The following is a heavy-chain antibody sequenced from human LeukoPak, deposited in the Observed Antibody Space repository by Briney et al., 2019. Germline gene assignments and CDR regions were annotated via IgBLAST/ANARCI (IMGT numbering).Heavy chain of an antibody. J-gene: IGHJ3*02. V-gene: IGHV3-53*01. CDR1: GFTVSSNY. CDR2: IYSGGST. Sequence: GGSLRLSCAASGFTVSSNYMSWVRQAPGKGLEWVSVIYSGGSTYYADSVKGRFTISRDNAKNTLFLQMNSLRVEDTAVYYCAREEEGDAFDIWGQGTMVTVSS. CDR3: AREEEGDAFDI.